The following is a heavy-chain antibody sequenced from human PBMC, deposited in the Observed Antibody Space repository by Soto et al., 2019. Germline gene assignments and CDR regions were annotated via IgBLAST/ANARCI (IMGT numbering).Heavy chain of an antibody. CDR3: AKTSGYDYLAAFDI. D-gene: IGHD5-12*01. CDR1: GGTFSSYA. V-gene: IGHV1-69*10. J-gene: IGHJ3*02. Sequence: ASVKVSCKASGGTFSSYAISWVRQAPGQGLEWMGGIIPIFGIANYAQKFQGRVTITADKSTSTAYMELSSLRSEDTAVYYCAKTSGYDYLAAFDIWGQGTMVTVSS. CDR2: IIPIFGIA.